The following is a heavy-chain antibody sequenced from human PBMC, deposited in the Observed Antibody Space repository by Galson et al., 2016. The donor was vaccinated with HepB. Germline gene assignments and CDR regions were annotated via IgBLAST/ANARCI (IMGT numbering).Heavy chain of an antibody. Sequence: SVKVSCKASGYTFTGYYIYWVRQAAGQGLEWMGWINPKTGGTNYAQTFQGRVTVTRDTSITTSYMELRRLRSDDTAIYFCARAWDSGYDLVLDYWGQATLVTVSS. CDR3: ARAWDSGYDLVLDY. V-gene: IGHV1-2*02. CDR1: GYTFTGYY. CDR2: INPKTGGT. J-gene: IGHJ4*02. D-gene: IGHD5-12*01.